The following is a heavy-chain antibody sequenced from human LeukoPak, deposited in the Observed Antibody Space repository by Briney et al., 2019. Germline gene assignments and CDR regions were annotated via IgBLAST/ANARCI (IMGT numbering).Heavy chain of an antibody. V-gene: IGHV4-59*08. CDR2: IYYTGST. CDR1: GGSISSLH. D-gene: IGHD6-6*01. Sequence: PSETLSLTCSVSGGSISSLHWSWTRQPPGKGLEWIGYIYYTGSTNYNPSLKSRVTMFVDMSKNQFSLRLSSVTAADTAVYYCARHRAYSSSSPLDYWGQGTLVTVSS. CDR3: ARHRAYSSSSPLDY. J-gene: IGHJ4*02.